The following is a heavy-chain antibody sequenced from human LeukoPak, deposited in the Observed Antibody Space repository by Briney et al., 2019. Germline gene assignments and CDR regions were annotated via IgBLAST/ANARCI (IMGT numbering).Heavy chain of an antibody. V-gene: IGHV3-48*01. CDR3: VRSRYCSVGRCYSDY. D-gene: IGHD2-15*01. J-gene: IGHJ4*02. Sequence: PGGSLRLSCAASGFTFSSYSMNWVRQAPGKGLEWLSYIGGGGTTIHYADSVKGRFTISRDDAKNSLYLQMNSLRAEDTAVYYCVRSRYCSVGRCYSDYWGQGTLVTVSS. CDR1: GFTFSSYS. CDR2: IGGGGTTI.